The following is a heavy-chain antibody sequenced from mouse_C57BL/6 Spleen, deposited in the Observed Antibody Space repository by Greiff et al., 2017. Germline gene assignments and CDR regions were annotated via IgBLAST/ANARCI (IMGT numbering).Heavy chain of an antibody. V-gene: IGHV1-81*01. D-gene: IGHD4-1*01. CDR1: GYTFTSYG. J-gene: IGHJ2*01. CDR3: ARGLTGNFDY. CDR2: IYPRSGNT. Sequence: VHLVESGAELARPGASVKLSCTASGYTFTSYGISWVQQRTGQGLEWIGEIYPRSGNTYYNEKLKGKATLTADKYYSTTYMVLRSLTSEDSAVYFCARGLTGNFDYWGQGTTLTVSS.